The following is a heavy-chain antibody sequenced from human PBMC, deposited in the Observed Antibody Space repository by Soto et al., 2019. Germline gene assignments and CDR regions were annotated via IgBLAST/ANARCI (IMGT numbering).Heavy chain of an antibody. CDR1: GGSISSYY. Sequence: QVQLQESGPGLVKPSETLSLTCTVSGGSISSYYWSWIRQPPGKGLEWIGDIYYSGSTNYNPSLKSRVTISVDTSKNQFSLKLSSVTAADTAVYYCARVPDYGENAGAFDIWGQGTMVTVSS. V-gene: IGHV4-59*01. CDR3: ARVPDYGENAGAFDI. J-gene: IGHJ3*02. CDR2: IYYSGST. D-gene: IGHD4-17*01.